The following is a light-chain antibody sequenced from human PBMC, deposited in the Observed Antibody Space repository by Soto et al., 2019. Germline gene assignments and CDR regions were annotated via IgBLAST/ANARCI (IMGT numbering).Light chain of an antibody. J-gene: IGKJ1*01. Sequence: IVLPQYPRTLSLSPGERATLSCRASQSFNSIYLAWYQQKPGQSPRLIVYGASNRATGIPDRFSGSGSGTDFTLTISRLEPEDFAVYYCQQYGSSGTFGQGTKVDVK. CDR3: QQYGSSGT. CDR2: GAS. CDR1: QSFNSIY. V-gene: IGKV3-20*01.